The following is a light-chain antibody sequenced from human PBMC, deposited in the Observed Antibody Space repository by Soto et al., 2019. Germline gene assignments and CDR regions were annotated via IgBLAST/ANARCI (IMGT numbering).Light chain of an antibody. CDR3: QQYYGAPLT. J-gene: IGKJ1*01. CDR2: WAS. CDR1: QRVLSSSNNRNY. Sequence: DFVMSQSPDSLAVSLVERATINCKSSQRVLSSSNNRNYLAWYQQKPGQPPKLLINWASTRESGVPDRFTGSGSGADFTLTITSLQAEDVAVYYCQQYYGAPLTFGQGTKVEL. V-gene: IGKV4-1*01.